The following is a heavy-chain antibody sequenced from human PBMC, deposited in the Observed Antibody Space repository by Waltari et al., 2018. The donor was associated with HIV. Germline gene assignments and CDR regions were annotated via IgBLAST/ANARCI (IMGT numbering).Heavy chain of an antibody. CDR1: GYTFSTFA. V-gene: IGHV1-3*01. Sequence: QVQLVQSGAEVKKPGASVKVSCKASGYTFSTFAMHWVRQAPGQRLEWMGWINAGNGNTKYSQNFQDRVTITRDTSASTAYMELSSLRVEDTAMYFCAKTRVTRGSYGVDVWGQGTTVTVSS. J-gene: IGHJ6*02. CDR2: INAGNGNT. CDR3: AKTRVTRGSYGVDV. D-gene: IGHD4-17*01.